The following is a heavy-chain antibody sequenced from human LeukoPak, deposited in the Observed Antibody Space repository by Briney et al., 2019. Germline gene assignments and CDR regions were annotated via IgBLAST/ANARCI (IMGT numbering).Heavy chain of an antibody. CDR2: IYYSGST. V-gene: IGHV4-59*01. J-gene: IGHJ3*02. CDR1: GGSISSYY. Sequence: SETLSLTCTVSGGSISSYYWSWIRQPPGKGLEWIGYIYYSGSTDYYPSLKSRVTIAVDTSKNQYSLKLSTVTAADTAVYYCARRETVVTSGAFDIWGQGTMVTVYS. CDR3: ARRETVVTSGAFDI. D-gene: IGHD4-23*01.